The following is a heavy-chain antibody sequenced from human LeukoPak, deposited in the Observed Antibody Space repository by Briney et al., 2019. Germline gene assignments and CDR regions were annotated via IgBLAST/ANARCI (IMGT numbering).Heavy chain of an antibody. CDR3: ARDPNIAAARTISYYLDH. CDR2: ISSSSSYI. D-gene: IGHD6-13*01. CDR1: GFSFSSDS. Sequence: GGSLRLSGAASGFSFSSDSMKWGRQGPGKGLEWASSISSSSSYIYYADPVTGRFTISRDNPKHSLYLQMHSVRVEDTAVYYCARDPNIAAARTISYYLDHWAQGPLVSVPS. V-gene: IGHV3-21*01. J-gene: IGHJ4*02.